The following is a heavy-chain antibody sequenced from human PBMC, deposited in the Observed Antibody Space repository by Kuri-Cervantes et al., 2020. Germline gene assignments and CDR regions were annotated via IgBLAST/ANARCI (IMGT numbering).Heavy chain of an antibody. CDR1: GGSFSGYY. CDR2: ISSSSSYI. V-gene: IGHV3-11*06. J-gene: IGHJ6*03. CDR3: ARDPLRPSNNIFSFYMDV. D-gene: IGHD3-3*02. Sequence: LSLTCAVYGGSFSGYYWGWIRQPPGKGLEWVSSISSSSSYIYYADSVKGRFTISRDNSENTLYLQMNSLRAEDTAVYYCARDPLRPSNNIFSFYMDVWGKGTTVTVSS.